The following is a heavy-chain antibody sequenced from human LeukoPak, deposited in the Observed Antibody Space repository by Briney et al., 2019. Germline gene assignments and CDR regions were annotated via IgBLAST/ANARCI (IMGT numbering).Heavy chain of an antibody. J-gene: IGHJ4*02. D-gene: IGHD6-19*01. Sequence: SETLSLTCTVSGGSISTHFWSWIRQPAGKGLEWVGRISISDGTNYNPSIKTRVITSFQTYKNQFTLTLTPGAAAETAVYYGARLRRDSSGWYADDSWGQGTLVTVSS. CDR2: ISISDGT. CDR3: ARLRRDSSGWYADDS. CDR1: GGSISTHF. V-gene: IGHV4-4*07.